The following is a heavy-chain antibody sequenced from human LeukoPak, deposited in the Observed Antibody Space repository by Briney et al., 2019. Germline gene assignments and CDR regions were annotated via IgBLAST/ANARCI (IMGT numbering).Heavy chain of an antibody. CDR3: AKFGLYYNMDV. CDR2: IHYSGGT. Sequence: SETLSLTCAVSGGSICGFYWTWVRQPPGKGLEVIGQIHYSGGTDYNPSLKSRITMSVDTSKNQFFLSLNSVTAADTAVYYCAKFGLYYNMDVWGQGTTVTVSS. J-gene: IGHJ6*02. D-gene: IGHD3-16*01. V-gene: IGHV4-59*03. CDR1: GGSICGFY.